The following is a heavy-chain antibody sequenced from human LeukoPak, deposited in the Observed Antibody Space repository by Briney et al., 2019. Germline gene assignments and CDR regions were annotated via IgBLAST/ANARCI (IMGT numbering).Heavy chain of an antibody. CDR2: IWYDGSNK. D-gene: IGHD6-13*01. V-gene: IGHV3-33*06. Sequence: GGSLRLSCAASGFTFSSYGMHWVRQAPGKGLEWVAVIWYDGSNKYYADSVKGRFTISRDNSKNTLYLQMNSLRAEDTAVYYCAKETDSSSWYGPVNYWGQGTLVTVSS. CDR1: GFTFSSYG. J-gene: IGHJ4*02. CDR3: AKETDSSSWYGPVNY.